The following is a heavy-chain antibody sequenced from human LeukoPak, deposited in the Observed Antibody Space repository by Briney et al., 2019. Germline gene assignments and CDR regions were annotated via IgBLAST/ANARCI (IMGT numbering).Heavy chain of an antibody. V-gene: IGHV4-39*07. CDR3: ATGKWLGDFDY. J-gene: IGHJ4*02. D-gene: IGHD6-19*01. CDR2: IYSSGST. Sequence: PSETLSLTCSVSGVSISSGSNYWGWIRQPPGKTLEWIGSIYSSGSTYYNPSLKSRVIILIDTAKNHISLNLSSVTAADTAVYYCATGKWLGDFDYWGQGTLVTVSS. CDR1: GVSISSGSNY.